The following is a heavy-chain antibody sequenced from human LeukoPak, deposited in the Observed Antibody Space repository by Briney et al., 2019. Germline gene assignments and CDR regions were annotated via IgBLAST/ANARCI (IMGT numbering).Heavy chain of an antibody. CDR3: ARGPEYGGTIDY. CDR1: GYTFIGHY. V-gene: IGHV1-2*02. CDR2: INPNSDAT. Sequence: ASVKVSCKASGYTFIGHYIHWVRQAPGQGLEWMGWINPNSDATKYSQKFQGRVAMTRDTSISTTYMDLTRLTSDDTAVYYCARGPEYGGTIDYWGQGTLVTVSS. J-gene: IGHJ4*02. D-gene: IGHD4-23*01.